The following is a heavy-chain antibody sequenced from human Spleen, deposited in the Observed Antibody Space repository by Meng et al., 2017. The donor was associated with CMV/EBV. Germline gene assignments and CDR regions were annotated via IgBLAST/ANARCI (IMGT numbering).Heavy chain of an antibody. CDR1: FSSYG. Sequence: FSSYGMHWVRQAPGKGMEWVAFMRYDGSNRYYADPVKGRFTISRDNSRNTLYLQMDSLRSEDTAVYYCAKEGCSSATCYTYDNWLDPWGQGTLVTVSS. D-gene: IGHD2-2*02. CDR2: MRYDGSNR. J-gene: IGHJ5*02. CDR3: AKEGCSSATCYTYDNWLDP. V-gene: IGHV3-30*02.